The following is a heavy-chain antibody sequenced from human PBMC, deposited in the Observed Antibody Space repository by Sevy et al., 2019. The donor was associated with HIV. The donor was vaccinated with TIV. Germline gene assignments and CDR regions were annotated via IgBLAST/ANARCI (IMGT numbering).Heavy chain of an antibody. J-gene: IGHJ3*02. CDR1: GYTFKGYY. CDR2: INPNTGAS. D-gene: IGHD6-19*01. V-gene: IGHV1-2*02. CDR3: VFAWRITVADGFDI. Sequence: ASVKVSCKSSGYTFKGYYIHWVRQAPGQGLEWMGWINPNTGASKYAQKFQGRVTMTRDTSISTAYMELRGLRSDDTSMYYCVFAWRITVADGFDIWGQGTMVTVSS.